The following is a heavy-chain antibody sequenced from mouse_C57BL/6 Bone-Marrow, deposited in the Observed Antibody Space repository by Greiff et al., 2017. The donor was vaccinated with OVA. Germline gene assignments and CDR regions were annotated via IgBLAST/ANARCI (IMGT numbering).Heavy chain of an antibody. Sequence: QVQLQQSGAELVKPGASVKMSCKASGYTFTTYPIAWMKQNPGQSLEWIGNFHPYNDDTKYNEKFKGKATLTVEKSSSTVYLELSRLTSDDSAVYYCARGIWLRRRGYYWDYWGQGTTLTVSS. CDR2: FHPYNDDT. CDR3: ARGIWLRRRGYYWDY. CDR1: GYTFTTYP. V-gene: IGHV1-47*01. J-gene: IGHJ2*01. D-gene: IGHD2-2*01.